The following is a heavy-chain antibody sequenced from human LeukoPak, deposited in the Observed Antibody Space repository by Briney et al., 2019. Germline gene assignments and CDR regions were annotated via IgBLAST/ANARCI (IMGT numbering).Heavy chain of an antibody. J-gene: IGHJ5*02. CDR3: ASLKTYYDILTGQGWFDP. Sequence: PGGSLRLSCAASGFTSSSYWMSWVRQAPGKGLEWVANIKQDGSEKYYVDSVKGRFTISRDNAKNSLYLQMNSLRAEDTAVYYCASLKTYYDILTGQGWFDPWGQGTLVTVSS. CDR1: GFTSSSYW. V-gene: IGHV3-7*03. CDR2: IKQDGSEK. D-gene: IGHD3-9*01.